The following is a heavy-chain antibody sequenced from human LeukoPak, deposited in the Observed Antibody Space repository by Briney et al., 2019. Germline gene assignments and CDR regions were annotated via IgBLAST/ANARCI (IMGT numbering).Heavy chain of an antibody. Sequence: ASVKVSCKASGGTFSSYAISWVRQAPGQGLEWMGWISAYNGNTNYAQKLQGRVTMTTDTSTSTAYIELRSLRSDDTAVYYCARDCRSSGWYSPPYFDYWGQGTLVTVSS. CDR2: ISAYNGNT. D-gene: IGHD6-19*01. CDR3: ARDCRSSGWYSPPYFDY. CDR1: GGTFSSYA. V-gene: IGHV1-18*01. J-gene: IGHJ4*02.